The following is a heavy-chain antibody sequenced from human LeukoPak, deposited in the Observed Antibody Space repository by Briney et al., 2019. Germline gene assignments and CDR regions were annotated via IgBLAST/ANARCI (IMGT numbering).Heavy chain of an antibody. Sequence: GGTLRLSCAASGFTFSSYGMSWVRQAPGKGLEWVSFISSSSSYIDYADSVKGRFTISRDNTKNSLFLQMNNLRAEDTAVYYCARDRGVYSRTLEDWGQGTLVTVSS. D-gene: IGHD6-13*01. V-gene: IGHV3-21*01. J-gene: IGHJ4*02. CDR2: ISSSSSYI. CDR3: ARDRGVYSRTLED. CDR1: GFTFSSYG.